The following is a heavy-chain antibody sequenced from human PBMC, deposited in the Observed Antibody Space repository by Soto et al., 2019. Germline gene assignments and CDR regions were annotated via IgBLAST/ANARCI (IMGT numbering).Heavy chain of an antibody. CDR2: IYSGGST. CDR1: GFTVSSNY. J-gene: IGHJ5*02. Sequence: EVRLVESGGGLVQPGGSLRLSCAASGFTVSSNYMSWVRQAPGKGLEWVSVIYSGGSTYYADSVKGRFTISRDNSKNTLYLQMHSLRAEDTAVYYCARDTGYSSSPNWFDPWGQGTLVTVSS. CDR3: ARDTGYSSSPNWFDP. V-gene: IGHV3-66*01. D-gene: IGHD6-6*01.